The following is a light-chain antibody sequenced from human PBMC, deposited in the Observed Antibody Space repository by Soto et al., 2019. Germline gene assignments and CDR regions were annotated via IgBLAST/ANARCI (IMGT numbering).Light chain of an antibody. CDR1: QSVSSN. CDR2: GAS. J-gene: IGKJ1*01. Sequence: EIVMTQSPATLSVSPGERATLSCRASQSVSSNLAWYQQKPGQAPRLLIYGASTRATGIPARFSGSGSGTEFTLTISSLQSYDFEFYCCQQDNNWPPWTCAQETGVAI. CDR3: QQDNNWPPWT. V-gene: IGKV3-15*01.